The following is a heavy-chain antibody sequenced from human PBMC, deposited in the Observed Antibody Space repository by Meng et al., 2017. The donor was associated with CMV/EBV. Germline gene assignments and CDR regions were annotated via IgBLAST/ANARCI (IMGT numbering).Heavy chain of an antibody. CDR1: GFTFSSYS. J-gene: IGHJ6*02. V-gene: IGHV3-21*01. Sequence: GGSLRLSCAASGFTFSSYSMNWVRQAPGKGLEWVSSISSSSSYIYYADSVKGRFTISRDNAKNSLYLQMNSLRAEDTAVYYCARDSKVVVVPAAIGPGGNYYYYGMDVWGQGTTVTVSS. D-gene: IGHD2-2*01. CDR2: ISSSSSYI. CDR3: ARDSKVVVVPAAIGPGGNYYYYGMDV.